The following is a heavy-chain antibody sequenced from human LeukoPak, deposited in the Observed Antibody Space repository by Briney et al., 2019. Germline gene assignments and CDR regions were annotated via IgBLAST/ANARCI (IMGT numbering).Heavy chain of an antibody. D-gene: IGHD2-2*01. CDR1: GFTVSNNY. Sequence: GGSLRLSCAASGFTVSNNYMNWIRQAPGKGLEWVSIIYSGDNTYYTHSVTGRFTISRDNSKNTFYLQINSLRAADTSVYYCAGNSSNSYDNLSSFDGWGQGTLVTVSS. V-gene: IGHV3-53*01. J-gene: IGHJ4*01. CDR3: AGNSSNSYDNLSSFDG. CDR2: IYSGDNT.